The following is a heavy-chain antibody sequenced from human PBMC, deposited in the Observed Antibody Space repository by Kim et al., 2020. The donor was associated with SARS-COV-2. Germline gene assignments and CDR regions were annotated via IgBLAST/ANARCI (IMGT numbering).Heavy chain of an antibody. V-gene: IGHV4-59*13. CDR1: GGSISSYY. CDR2: IYYSGST. CDR3: ARGRGDPRLLWFGESLAWYYGMDV. Sequence: SETLSLTCTVSGGSISSYYWSWIRQPPGKGLEWIGYIYYSGSTNYNPSLKSRVTISVDTSKNQFSLKLSSVTAADTAVYYCARGRGDPRLLWFGESLAWYYGMDVWGQGTTVTVSS. D-gene: IGHD3-10*01. J-gene: IGHJ6*02.